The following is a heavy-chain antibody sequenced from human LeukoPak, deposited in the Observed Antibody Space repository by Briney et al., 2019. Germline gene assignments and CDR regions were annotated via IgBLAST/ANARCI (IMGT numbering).Heavy chain of an antibody. Sequence: GGSLRLSCAASGFTFRSYHMNWVRQAPGKGLEWVSYISSSSSHIYYADSVRGRFTISRDNTKNSMYQQMISLRADDTAVYYCARGDIVTGYYWFDAWGQGTLVTVSS. D-gene: IGHD3-9*01. CDR2: ISSSSSHI. CDR3: ARGDIVTGYYWFDA. J-gene: IGHJ5*02. CDR1: GFTFRSYH. V-gene: IGHV3-21*01.